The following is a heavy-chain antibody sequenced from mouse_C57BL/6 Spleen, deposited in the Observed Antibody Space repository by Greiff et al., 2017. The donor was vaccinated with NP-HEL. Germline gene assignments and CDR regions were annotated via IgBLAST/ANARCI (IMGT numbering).Heavy chain of an antibody. CDR3: ARKANYRYFDV. CDR2: IYPRSGNT. V-gene: IGHV1-81*01. J-gene: IGHJ1*03. CDR1: GYTFTSYG. D-gene: IGHD2-12*01. Sequence: QVQLKESGAELARPGASVKLSCKASGYTFTSYGISWVKQRTGQGLEWIGEIYPRSGNTYYNEKFKGKATLTADKSSSTAYMELRSLTSEDSAVYFCARKANYRYFDVWGTGTTVTVSS.